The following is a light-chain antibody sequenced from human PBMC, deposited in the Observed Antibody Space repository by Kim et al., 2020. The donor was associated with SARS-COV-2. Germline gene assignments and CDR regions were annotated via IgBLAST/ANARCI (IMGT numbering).Light chain of an antibody. V-gene: IGLV3-1*01. CDR1: KLGEKY. J-gene: IGLJ2*01. CDR3: QTWDSTTVI. CDR2: QDN. Sequence: SYELTQPPSVSVSPGQTARITCSGDKLGEKYTSWYQHKSGQSPVVVIYQDNKRPSGMTERFSGSSSGNIATLTISGTQPMDEADYYCQTWDSTTVIFGGGTQLTVL.